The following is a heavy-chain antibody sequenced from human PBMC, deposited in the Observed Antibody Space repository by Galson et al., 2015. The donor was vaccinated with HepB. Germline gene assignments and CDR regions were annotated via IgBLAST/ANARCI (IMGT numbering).Heavy chain of an antibody. CDR2: INAGNGNT. Sequence: SVKVSCKASGYTFTSYAMHWVRQAPGQRLEWMGWINAGNGNTKYSQKFQGRVTITRDTSASTAYMELSSLRPEDTAVYYCARVGGGSSWYQAFDIWGQGTMVTVSS. D-gene: IGHD6-13*01. CDR1: GYTFTSYA. V-gene: IGHV1-3*01. J-gene: IGHJ3*02. CDR3: ARVGGGSSWYQAFDI.